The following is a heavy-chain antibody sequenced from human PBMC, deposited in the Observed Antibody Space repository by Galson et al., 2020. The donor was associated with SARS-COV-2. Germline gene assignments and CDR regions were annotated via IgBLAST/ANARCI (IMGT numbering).Heavy chain of an antibody. CDR1: GYTFTGYY. D-gene: IGHD3-22*01. CDR3: AGRSGYQPSDYYYYYMDV. J-gene: IGHJ6*03. Sequence: ASVKVSCKASGYTFTGYYMHWVRQAPGQGLEWMGWINPNSGGTNYAQKFQGRVTMTRDTSISTAYMELSRLRSDDTAVYYCAGRSGYQPSDYYYYYMDVWGKGTTVTVSS. CDR2: INPNSGGT. V-gene: IGHV1-2*02.